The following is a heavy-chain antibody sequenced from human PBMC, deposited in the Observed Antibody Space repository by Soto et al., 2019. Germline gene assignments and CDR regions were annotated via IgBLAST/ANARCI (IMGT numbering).Heavy chain of an antibody. D-gene: IGHD2-2*01. Sequence: PSETLSLTCTVSGGSVSSGSYYWSWIRQPPGKGLEWIGYIYSSGSTNYNPSLKSRVTISVDTSKNQFSLKLSSVTAADTAVYYCARTALYCSSTGCYHYYYYGMDVWGQGTTVTVSS. CDR3: ARTALYCSSTGCYHYYYYGMDV. J-gene: IGHJ6*02. CDR1: GGSVSSGSYY. CDR2: IYSSGST. V-gene: IGHV4-61*01.